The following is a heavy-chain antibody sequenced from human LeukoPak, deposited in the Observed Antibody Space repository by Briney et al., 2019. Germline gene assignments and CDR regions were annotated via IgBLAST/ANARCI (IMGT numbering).Heavy chain of an antibody. CDR1: GGSISSYY. J-gene: IGHJ3*02. CDR3: ARHLLVPSYDAFDI. Sequence: SETLSLTCTVSGGSISSYYWSWIRQPPGKGLEWIGYIYYSGSTNYNPSLKRRVTISVDTSKNQFSLKLSSVTAADTAVYYCARHLLVPSYDAFDIWGQGTMVTVSS. CDR2: IYYSGST. V-gene: IGHV4-59*08. D-gene: IGHD6-13*01.